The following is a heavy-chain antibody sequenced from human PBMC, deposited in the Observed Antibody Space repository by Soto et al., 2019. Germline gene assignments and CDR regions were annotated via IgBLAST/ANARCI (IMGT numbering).Heavy chain of an antibody. CDR2: ISGSGDNT. CDR1: GFTFSNYA. J-gene: IGHJ4*02. CDR3: ARQAQLVFGYFDY. V-gene: IGHV3-23*01. D-gene: IGHD6-13*01. Sequence: EVQLLESGGGLVQPGGSLRLSCAASGFTFSNYAMAWVRQAPGKGLEWVSGISGSGDNTYYADSVKGRLTISRDNSRNTMYLKMNSLRAEDATVYYCARQAQLVFGYFDYCGQGTLVNVSS.